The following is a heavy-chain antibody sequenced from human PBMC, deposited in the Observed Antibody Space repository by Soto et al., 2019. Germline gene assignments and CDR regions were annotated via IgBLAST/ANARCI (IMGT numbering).Heavy chain of an antibody. CDR3: ARDSGSRWYGNYYYGMDV. D-gene: IGHD6-13*01. V-gene: IGHV3-7*05. CDR2: IKQDGSEK. Sequence: GGSLRLPCAASGFTFSSYWMSWVRQAPGKGLEWVANIKQDGSEKYYVDSVKGRFTISRDNAKNSLYLQMNSLRAEDTAVYYCARDSGSRWYGNYYYGMDVWGQGTTVTVSS. J-gene: IGHJ6*02. CDR1: GFTFSSYW.